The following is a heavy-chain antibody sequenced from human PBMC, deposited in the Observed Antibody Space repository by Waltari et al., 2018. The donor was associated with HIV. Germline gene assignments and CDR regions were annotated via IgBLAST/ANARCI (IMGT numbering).Heavy chain of an antibody. CDR2: FDPKNGKP. D-gene: IGHD2-15*01. CDR3: VTLYKQSPLYSNF. Sequence: QVHLIQSAFDMKRPGASVTIACKVSGYPLSDLSMQWVRQGPGHRLEWMGGFDPKNGKPVYSQRSWGRVSLAEDTSEDTAYLELNRLTSDDTAVYYCVTLYKQSPLYSNFWGQGTLVTVSP. J-gene: IGHJ1*01. V-gene: IGHV1-24*01. CDR1: GYPLSDLS.